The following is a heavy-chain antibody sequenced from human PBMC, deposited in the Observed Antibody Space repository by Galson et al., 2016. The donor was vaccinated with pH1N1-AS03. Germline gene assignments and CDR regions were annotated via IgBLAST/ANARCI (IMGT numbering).Heavy chain of an antibody. CDR1: GFTFDDYA. CDR2: ITWNSDSI. V-gene: IGHV3-9*01. CDR3: TALDF. Sequence: SLRLSCAASGFTFDDYAMHWVRLAPGKGLEWVSGITWNSDSIGYADSVKGRFTISRDNAQNSLYLQMNSIRSEDTALYYCTALDFWGQGTLVTVAS. J-gene: IGHJ4*02.